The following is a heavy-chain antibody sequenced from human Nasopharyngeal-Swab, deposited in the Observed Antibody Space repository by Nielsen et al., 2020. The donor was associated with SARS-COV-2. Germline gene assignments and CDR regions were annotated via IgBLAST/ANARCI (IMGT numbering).Heavy chain of an antibody. D-gene: IGHD2-15*01. CDR2: INSDGSII. V-gene: IGHV3-74*01. CDR3: VFGETTPSDY. J-gene: IGHJ4*02. Sequence: WIRQPPGKGLVWVSRINSDGSIIDYADSVKGRFTISRDNARNTLNLQMNSLRAEDTALYYCVFGETTPSDYWGQGTLVTVSS.